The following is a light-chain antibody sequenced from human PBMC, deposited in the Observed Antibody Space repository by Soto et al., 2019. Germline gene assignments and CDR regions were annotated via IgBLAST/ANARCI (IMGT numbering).Light chain of an antibody. V-gene: IGLV1-44*01. CDR2: SNN. CDR3: AAWDDSLNGYV. Sequence: QSVLPQPPSASGTPGQRVTISCSGSSSNIGSNTVNWNQQLPGTAPKVLIYSNNQRPSGVPDRLSGSKSGTSASLAISGLQSEDEADYYCAAWDDSLNGYVFGTGTKLTVL. J-gene: IGLJ1*01. CDR1: SSNIGSNT.